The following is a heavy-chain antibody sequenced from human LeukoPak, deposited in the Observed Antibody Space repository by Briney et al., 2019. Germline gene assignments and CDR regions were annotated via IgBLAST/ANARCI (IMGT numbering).Heavy chain of an antibody. CDR1: GGSISSYY. CDR3: ARHRGSHYDFWSGRENWFDP. CDR2: IYTSGST. V-gene: IGHV4-4*07. D-gene: IGHD3-3*01. J-gene: IGHJ5*02. Sequence: SETLSLTCTVSGGSISSYYWSWIRQPAGKGLEWIGRIYTSGSTNYNPSLKSRVIMSVDTSKNQFSLKLSSVTAADTAVYYCARHRGSHYDFWSGRENWFDPWGQGTLVTVSS.